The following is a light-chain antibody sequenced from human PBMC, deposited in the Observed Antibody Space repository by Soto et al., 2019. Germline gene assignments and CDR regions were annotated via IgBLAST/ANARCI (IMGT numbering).Light chain of an antibody. J-gene: IGKJ5*01. V-gene: IGKV3-11*01. CDR3: QQRSNWPPIT. CDR2: GAS. CDR1: QSVSGD. Sequence: EIVMTQSPTTLSVSPGERATLSCRPSQSVSGDLAWYQQRPGQAPRLLIYGASTRATGIPARFSGSGSGTDFTLTISSLEPEDFAVYYCQQRSNWPPITFGQGTRLEV.